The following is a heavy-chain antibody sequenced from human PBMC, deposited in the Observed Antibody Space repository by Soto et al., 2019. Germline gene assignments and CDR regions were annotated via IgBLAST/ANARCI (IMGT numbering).Heavy chain of an antibody. Sequence: QLQLQESGPGLVKPSETLSLTCTVSGGSISSTTYYCAWIRQPPGKGLEWIGSIRSSGSTYYSPSLKSRVTISVDTSQNQFSLSLTSVTAADTAVYYCARHPDDYSNYRWFGPWGQGTLVTVSS. V-gene: IGHV4-39*01. CDR3: ARHPDDYSNYRWFGP. CDR1: GGSISSTTYY. D-gene: IGHD4-4*01. J-gene: IGHJ5*02. CDR2: IRSSGST.